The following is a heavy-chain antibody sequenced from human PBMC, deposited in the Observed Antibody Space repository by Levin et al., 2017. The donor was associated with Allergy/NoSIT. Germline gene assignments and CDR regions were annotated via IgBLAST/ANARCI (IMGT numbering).Heavy chain of an antibody. Sequence: LSLTCAASGFTFSSFAMGWVRQAPGKGLEWVSSISGGGGTTYYTDSAQGRFTISRDNSKNTLFLQMNSLRAEDTAVYYCAEATIAVPAIYDYWGQGTLVTVSA. CDR1: GFTFSSFA. CDR3: AEATIAVPAIYDY. CDR2: ISGGGGTT. J-gene: IGHJ4*02. V-gene: IGHV3-23*01. D-gene: IGHD6-19*01.